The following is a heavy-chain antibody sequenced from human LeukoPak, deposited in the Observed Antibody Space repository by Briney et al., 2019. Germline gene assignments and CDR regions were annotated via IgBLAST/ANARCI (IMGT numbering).Heavy chain of an antibody. CDR2: IYPGDSDT. V-gene: IGHV5-51*01. J-gene: IGHJ4*02. D-gene: IGHD2-15*01. CDR1: GYSFTSYW. Sequence: GESLKISCKGSGYSFTSYWIGWVRQMPGKGLEWMGIIYPGDSDTRYSPSFQDQVTISADKSISTAYLQWSSLKASDTAMYYCARAYCSGGSCYLMPFDYWGQGTLVTVSS. CDR3: ARAYCSGGSCYLMPFDY.